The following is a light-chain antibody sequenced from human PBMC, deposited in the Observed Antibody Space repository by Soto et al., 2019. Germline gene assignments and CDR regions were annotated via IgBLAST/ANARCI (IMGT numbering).Light chain of an antibody. CDR2: DAS. J-gene: IGKJ1*01. Sequence: ILMTQSPATLSVSPGERATLSCRASQSVSNNLAWYQQKPGQAPRLLIYDASTRATGIPARFSGSGSGTEFTLTISGRQSEDFAVYYCQQYNNWPQWTFGQGTKVEIK. V-gene: IGKV3-15*01. CDR3: QQYNNWPQWT. CDR1: QSVSNN.